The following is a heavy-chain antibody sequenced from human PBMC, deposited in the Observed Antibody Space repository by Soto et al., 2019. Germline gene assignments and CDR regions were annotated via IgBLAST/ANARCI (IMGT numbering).Heavy chain of an antibody. CDR3: AKGSGNIRPYGMDV. CDR1: GFTFSNHA. V-gene: IGHV3-23*01. Sequence: EVQLLESGGGLVQPGGSLRVSCAAAGFTFSNHAMSWVRQAPGKGLELVSTISGSGGTIYYADSVKGRFTISRDNSKNALWLQMNSLRTEDTAIYYCAKGSGNIRPYGMDVWGQGTTVTVSS. CDR2: ISGSGGTI. J-gene: IGHJ6*02.